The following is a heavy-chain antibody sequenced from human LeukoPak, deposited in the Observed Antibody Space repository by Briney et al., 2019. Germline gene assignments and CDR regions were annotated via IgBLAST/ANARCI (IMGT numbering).Heavy chain of an antibody. D-gene: IGHD1-1*01. J-gene: IGHJ4*02. V-gene: IGHV4-61*02. CDR1: GDSISSGSYY. CDR2: INTGGTT. Sequence: SETLSLTCTVSGDSISSGSYYWSWIRQPAGKGLEYIGRINTGGTTNYNPSLQSRVTISVDTSRGHFSLKLSSATAADTAVYYCARGERLGPDFWGQGTLVTVSS. CDR3: ARGERLGPDF.